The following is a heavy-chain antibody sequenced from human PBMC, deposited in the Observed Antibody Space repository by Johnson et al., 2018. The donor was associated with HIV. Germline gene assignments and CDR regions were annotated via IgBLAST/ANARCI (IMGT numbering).Heavy chain of an antibody. Sequence: MQLVESGGGVVRPGGSLRLSCAASGFTFDDYGMSWVRQAPGKGLEWVSGINWNGGSTGYADSLKGRFTISRDNAKNSLYLQMNSLRAEDTALYYCAREGGYCSGGSCVNAFDIWGQGTMVTVSS. J-gene: IGHJ3*02. CDR1: GFTFDDYG. CDR3: AREGGYCSGGSCVNAFDI. V-gene: IGHV3-20*04. D-gene: IGHD2-15*01. CDR2: INWNGGST.